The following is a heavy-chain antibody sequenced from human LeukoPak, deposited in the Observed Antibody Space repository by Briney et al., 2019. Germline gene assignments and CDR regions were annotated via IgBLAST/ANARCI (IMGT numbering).Heavy chain of an antibody. J-gene: IGHJ4*02. D-gene: IGHD3-16*02. CDR1: GFTVSRNY. CDR3: AKDQIMITFGGVIVSSDDGDY. V-gene: IGHV3-66*01. Sequence: GGSLRLSCAASGFTVSRNYMSWVRQAPGKGLEWVSVIYSGGSTYYADSVKGRFTISRDNSKNTLYLQMNSLRAEDTAVYYCAKDQIMITFGGVIVSSDDGDYWGQGTLVTVSS. CDR2: IYSGGST.